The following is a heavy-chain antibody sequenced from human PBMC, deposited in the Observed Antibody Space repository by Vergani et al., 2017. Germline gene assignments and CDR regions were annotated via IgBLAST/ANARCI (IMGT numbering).Heavy chain of an antibody. CDR1: GGSISSGGYY. CDR2: IYYSGST. CDR3: ARDRGLYGGHWFDP. V-gene: IGHV4-31*03. Sequence: QVQLQESGPGLVKPSQTLSLTCTVSGGSISSGGYYWSWIRQHPGKGLEWIGYIYYSGSTYYNPSLRSGLSISVATSKNQFSLKLRSVTAADPAVYYCARDRGLYGGHWFDPWGQGTLVTVSS. J-gene: IGHJ5*02. D-gene: IGHD4-23*01.